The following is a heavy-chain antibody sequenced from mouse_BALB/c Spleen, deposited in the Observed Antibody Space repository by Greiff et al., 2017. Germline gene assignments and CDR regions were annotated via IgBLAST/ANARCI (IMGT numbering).Heavy chain of an antibody. V-gene: IGHV5-4*02. J-gene: IGHJ4*01. D-gene: IGHD2-1*01. CDR2: ISDGGSYT. CDR1: GFTFSDYY. CDR3: ARERGGGNYPYAMDY. Sequence: DVKLVESGGGLVKPGGSLKLSCAASGFTFSDYYMYWVRQTPEKRLEWVATISDGGSYTYYPDSVKGRFTISRDNAKNNLYLQMSSLKSEDTAMYYCARERGGGNYPYAMDYWGQGTSVTVSS.